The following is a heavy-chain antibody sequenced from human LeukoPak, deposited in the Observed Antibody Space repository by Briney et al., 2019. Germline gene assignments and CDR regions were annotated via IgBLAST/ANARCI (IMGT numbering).Heavy chain of an antibody. V-gene: IGHV4-59*01. CDR2: IYYSGST. CDR3: AREGAAAGIRGYYYYYMDV. J-gene: IGHJ6*03. CDR1: GGSISSYY. Sequence: SETLSLTCTVSGGSISSYYWSWIRQPPGKGLEWIGYIYYSGSTNYNPSLKSRVTISVDTSKNQFSLKLSSVTAADTAVYYCAREGAAAGIRGYYYYYMDVWGKGTTVTISS. D-gene: IGHD6-13*01.